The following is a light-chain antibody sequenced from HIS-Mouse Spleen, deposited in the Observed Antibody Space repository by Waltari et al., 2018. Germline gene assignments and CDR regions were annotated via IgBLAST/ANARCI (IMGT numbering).Light chain of an antibody. CDR1: ALPKKY. CDR2: EDS. V-gene: IGLV3-10*01. J-gene: IGLJ2*01. Sequence: SYELTQPPSVSVSPGQTARITCSGDALPKKYAYWYQQKAGQAPGLVNYEDSKRSSGIPERFSGSSSGTMATLTISGAQVEDEADYYCYSTDSSGNHRVFGGGTKLTVL. CDR3: YSTDSSGNHRV.